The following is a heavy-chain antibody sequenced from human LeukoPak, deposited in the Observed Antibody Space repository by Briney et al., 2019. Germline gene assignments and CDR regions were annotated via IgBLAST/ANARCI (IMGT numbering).Heavy chain of an antibody. CDR2: IYYSGSP. CDR1: GGSITSSSYY. Sequence: SETLSLTCTVSGGSITSSSYYWGWIRQPPGKGLEWIGSIYYSGSPYYNPSLKSRVTISLDTSKKQFSLKLSSVTAADTAVYYCARDCSSTSCYAGFDYWGQGTLVTVSS. D-gene: IGHD2-2*01. CDR3: ARDCSSTSCYAGFDY. J-gene: IGHJ4*02. V-gene: IGHV4-39*07.